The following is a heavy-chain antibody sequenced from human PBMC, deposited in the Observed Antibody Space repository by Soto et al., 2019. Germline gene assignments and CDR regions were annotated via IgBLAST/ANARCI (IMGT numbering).Heavy chain of an antibody. D-gene: IGHD3-3*01. CDR2: INHSGST. CDR1: GGSFSGYY. Sequence: SETLSLTCAVYGGSFSGYYWSWIRQPPGKGLEWIGEINHSGSTNYNPSLKSRVTISVDTSKNQFSLKLSSVTAADTAVYYCARGSGNYDFWSGYYNQPGWFDYWGQGTLVTVSS. CDR3: ARGSGNYDFWSGYYNQPGWFDY. J-gene: IGHJ4*02. V-gene: IGHV4-34*01.